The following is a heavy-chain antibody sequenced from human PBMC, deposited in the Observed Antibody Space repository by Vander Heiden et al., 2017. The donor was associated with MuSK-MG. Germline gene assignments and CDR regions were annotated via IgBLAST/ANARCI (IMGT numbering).Heavy chain of an antibody. V-gene: IGHV4-39*07. J-gene: IGHJ5*02. CDR3: TKNSGHDYRWFDI. CDR1: GGSISDSSY. D-gene: IGHD4-4*01. CDR2: IYYRGTT. Sequence: QLQLQQSGPGLVKPSETLSLTCTISGGSISDSSYWSWVRQSPGKGLEWVATIYYRGTTFYKSSLKSRATISLDESENQLSLTLASVTAADTAIYYCTKNSGHDYRWFDIWGQGSLVLVSS.